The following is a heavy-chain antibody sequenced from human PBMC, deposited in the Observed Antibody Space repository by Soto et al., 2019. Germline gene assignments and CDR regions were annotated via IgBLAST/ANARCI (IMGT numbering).Heavy chain of an antibody. Sequence: GESLKISCKGSGYSFTSYWIGWVRQMPGKGLEWMGIIYPGDSDTRYSPSFQGQVTISADKSISTAYLQWSSLKASDTAMYYCARQAVTTAYYHGMDVWGQGTTVTVSS. CDR2: IYPGDSDT. V-gene: IGHV5-51*01. CDR3: ARQAVTTAYYHGMDV. J-gene: IGHJ6*02. CDR1: GYSFTSYW. D-gene: IGHD4-4*01.